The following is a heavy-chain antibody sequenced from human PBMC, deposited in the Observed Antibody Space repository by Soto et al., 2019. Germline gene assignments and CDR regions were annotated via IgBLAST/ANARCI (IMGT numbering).Heavy chain of an antibody. J-gene: IGHJ4*02. CDR1: VFILSHHY. V-gene: IGHV3-66*01. D-gene: IGHD4-17*01. CDR2: IYSGGST. Sequence: PGGSLRLSCVASVFILSHHYMSWVRQAPGKGLEWVSVIYSGGSTYYADSVKGRFTISRDNSKSTLYLQMNSLRAEDTAVYYCTRDSPTTSLISDCWGQGTLVTVSS. CDR3: TRDSPTTSLISDC.